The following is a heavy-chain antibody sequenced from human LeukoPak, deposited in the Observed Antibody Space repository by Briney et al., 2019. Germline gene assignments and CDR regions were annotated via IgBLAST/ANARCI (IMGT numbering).Heavy chain of an antibody. CDR2: INHSGST. Sequence: PSETLSLTCAVYGGSFSGYYWSWLRQPPGKGLEWIGEINHSGSTNYNPSLKSRVTISVGTSKNQFSLKLSSVTAADTAVYYCARVRGYSYGSFDYWGQGTLVTVSS. D-gene: IGHD5-18*01. CDR1: GGSFSGYY. V-gene: IGHV4-34*01. CDR3: ARVRGYSYGSFDY. J-gene: IGHJ4*02.